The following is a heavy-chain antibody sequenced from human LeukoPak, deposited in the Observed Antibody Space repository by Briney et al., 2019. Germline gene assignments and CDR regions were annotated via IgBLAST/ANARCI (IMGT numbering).Heavy chain of an antibody. Sequence: PGGSLRLSCAASGFTFSSYAMHWVRQAPGKGLEWVAVISYDGSNKYYADSVKGRFTISRDNSKNTLYLQMNILRAEDTAVYYCVSVVVRGVIIPADYWGQGSLVTVSS. D-gene: IGHD3-10*01. CDR1: GFTFSSYA. CDR3: VSVVVRGVIIPADY. V-gene: IGHV3-30*04. CDR2: ISYDGSNK. J-gene: IGHJ4*02.